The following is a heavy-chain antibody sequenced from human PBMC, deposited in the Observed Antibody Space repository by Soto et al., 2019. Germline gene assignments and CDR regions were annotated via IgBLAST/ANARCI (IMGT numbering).Heavy chain of an antibody. D-gene: IGHD4-4*01. CDR2: TYYSGST. V-gene: IGHV4-59*01. CDR1: GGSISSYY. J-gene: IGHJ5*02. CDR3: ARLLHDYIKTGWFDP. Sequence: PSETLSLTCTVSGGSISSYYWSWIRQPPGKGLEWTGYTYYSGSTNYNPSLKSRVTISVDTSKNQFSLKLSSVTAADTAVYYCARLLHDYIKTGWFDPWGQGTLVTVSS.